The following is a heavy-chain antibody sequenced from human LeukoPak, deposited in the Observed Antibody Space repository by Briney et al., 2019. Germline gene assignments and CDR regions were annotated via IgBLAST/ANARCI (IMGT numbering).Heavy chain of an antibody. J-gene: IGHJ4*02. Sequence: PSGTLSLTCTVSGGSISSSYYYWGWIRQPPGKGLEWIGEIYHSGSTNYNPSLKSRVTISVDKSKNQFSLKLSSVTAADTAVYYCARGVYYDSSGYYPYGYWGQGTLVTVSS. CDR2: IYHSGST. CDR3: ARGVYYDSSGYYPYGY. D-gene: IGHD3-22*01. V-gene: IGHV4-39*07. CDR1: GGSISSSYYY.